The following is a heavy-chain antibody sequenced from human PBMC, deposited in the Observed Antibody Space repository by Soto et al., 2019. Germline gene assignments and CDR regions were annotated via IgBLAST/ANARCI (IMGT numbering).Heavy chain of an antibody. J-gene: IGHJ4*01. Sequence: GASVKVSCKASGYIFTDYYMHWVRQAPGQELGWMGRINPNSGGTNYAQKFQGRVTMTRDTSISTAYMELSSLRSEDTAVYYCVVEMATIGRRDYWG. CDR1: GYIFTDYY. V-gene: IGHV1-2*06. CDR2: INPNSGGT. CDR3: VVEMATIGRRDY. D-gene: IGHD5-12*01.